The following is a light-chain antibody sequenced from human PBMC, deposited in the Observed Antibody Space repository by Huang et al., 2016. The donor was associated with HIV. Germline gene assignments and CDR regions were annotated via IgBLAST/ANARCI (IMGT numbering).Light chain of an antibody. V-gene: IGKV1-39*01. CDR3: QQSYSTPT. CDR2: AAS. J-gene: IGKJ3*01. Sequence: DIQMTQSPSSLSASVGDRVTITCRASQSISRYLNWYQQKPGKAPKLLIYAASSLQSGVPSRFSDSGSGTDFTLTISSLQPEDFATYYCQQSYSTPTFGPGTKVDIK. CDR1: QSISRY.